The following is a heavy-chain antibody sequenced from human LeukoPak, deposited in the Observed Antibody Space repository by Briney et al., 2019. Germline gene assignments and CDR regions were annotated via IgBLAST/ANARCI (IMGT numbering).Heavy chain of an antibody. Sequence: SETLSLTCAVYGGSFSGYYWSWIRQPPGKGLEWSGEINNSGSTNYNPSLKSRVTISVDTSKNQSSLKLSSVTAADTAVYYCSRGYSSSWLTFDYWGQGTLVTASS. CDR2: INNSGST. J-gene: IGHJ4*02. D-gene: IGHD6-13*01. CDR3: SRGYSSSWLTFDY. CDR1: GGSFSGYY. V-gene: IGHV4-34*01.